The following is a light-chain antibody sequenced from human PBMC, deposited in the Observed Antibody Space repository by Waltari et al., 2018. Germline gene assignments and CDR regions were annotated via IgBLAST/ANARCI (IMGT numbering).Light chain of an antibody. Sequence: SYVLTQPPSVSVAPGQTARVTCGGNIIGSKSVQWYQQKSGQAPVLVVSDDSDRPSGIPERFSGSNAGHTATLTIGGVEAGDEADYYCQVWESRSDVVFGGGTKLTVL. J-gene: IGLJ2*01. CDR3: QVWESRSDVV. V-gene: IGLV3-21*02. CDR2: DDS. CDR1: IIGSKS.